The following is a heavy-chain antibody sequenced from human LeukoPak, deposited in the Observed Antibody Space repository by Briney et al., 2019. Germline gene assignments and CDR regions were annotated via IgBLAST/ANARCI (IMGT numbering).Heavy chain of an antibody. CDR3: AKFSYDILTGTFDY. CDR2: ISGSGGST. CDR1: GFTFSSYA. V-gene: IGHV3-23*01. J-gene: IGHJ4*02. D-gene: IGHD3-9*01. Sequence: GGSLRLSCAASGFTFSSYAMSWVRQAPGKGLEWVSAISGSGGSTYYADSVEGRFTISRDNSKNTLYLQMNSLRAEDTAVYYCAKFSYDILTGTFDYWGQGTLVTVSS.